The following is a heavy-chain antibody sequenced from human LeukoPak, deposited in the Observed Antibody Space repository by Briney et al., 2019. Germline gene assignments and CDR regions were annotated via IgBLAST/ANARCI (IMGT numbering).Heavy chain of an antibody. CDR2: MYSGGAT. J-gene: IGHJ4*02. D-gene: IGHD3-10*01. CDR3: ARVVTFELDY. Sequence: PRGSLRLSCVASGISVSGTFMSWVRQAPGKGLEWVSTMYSGGATHYADSVKGRFSVSRDNVENTLYLQMDNLRVEDTAVYYCARVVTFELDYWGQGTPVLVSS. V-gene: IGHV3-53*01. CDR1: GISVSGTF.